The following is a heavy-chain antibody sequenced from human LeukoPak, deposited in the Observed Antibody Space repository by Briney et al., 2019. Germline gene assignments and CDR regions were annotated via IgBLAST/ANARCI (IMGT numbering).Heavy chain of an antibody. CDR1: GFTFSSNG. CDR2: ISGGGGAT. V-gene: IGHV3-23*01. CDR3: ARVGVVPGAIDALDI. D-gene: IGHD2-2*02. Sequence: GGSLRLSCAASGFTFSSNGMMWVRQAPGKGLERVSFISGGGGATYYADSVKGRFTTSRDNSKNTLYLEMNSLRAEDTAVYYCARVGVVPGAIDALDIWGQGTMVTVSS. J-gene: IGHJ3*02.